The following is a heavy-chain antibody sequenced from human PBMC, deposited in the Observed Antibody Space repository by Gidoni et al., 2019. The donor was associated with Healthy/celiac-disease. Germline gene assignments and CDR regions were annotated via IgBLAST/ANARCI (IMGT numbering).Heavy chain of an antibody. CDR2: SDSGGST. D-gene: IGHD3-3*01. CDR1: GFTVSSNY. CDR3: ARGSITIFGVVLDY. J-gene: IGHJ4*02. Sequence: EVQLVESGGGLVQPGGSLRLSCAASGFTVSSNYMSWVRQAPGKGLGWVSVSDSGGSTYYADSVKGRFTISRHNSKNTLYLQMNSLRAEDTAVYYCARGSITIFGVVLDYWGQGTLVTVSS. V-gene: IGHV3-53*04.